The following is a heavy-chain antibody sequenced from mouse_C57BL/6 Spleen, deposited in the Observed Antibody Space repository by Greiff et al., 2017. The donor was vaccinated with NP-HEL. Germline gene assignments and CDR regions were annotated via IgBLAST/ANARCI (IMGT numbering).Heavy chain of an antibody. Sequence: EVMLVESGGGLVQPKGSLKLSCAASGFSFNTYAMNWVRQAPGKGLEWVARIRSKSNNYATYYADSVKDRFTISRDDSESMLYLQMNNLKTEDTAMYYCVRQYDGYSYWYFDVWGTGTTVTVSS. D-gene: IGHD2-3*01. J-gene: IGHJ1*03. V-gene: IGHV10-1*01. CDR2: IRSKSNNYAT. CDR3: VRQYDGYSYWYFDV. CDR1: GFSFNTYA.